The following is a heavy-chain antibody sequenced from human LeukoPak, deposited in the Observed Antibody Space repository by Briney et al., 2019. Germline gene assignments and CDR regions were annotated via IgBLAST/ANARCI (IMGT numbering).Heavy chain of an antibody. J-gene: IGHJ2*01. D-gene: IGHD4-11*01. V-gene: IGHV4-4*07. CDR3: ARVRAYSDFVGNFDL. CDR2: IWATGST. Sequence: RPSETLSLTCTVSSGSISSHYWSWIRQPAGKRLEWIGRIWATGSTVDNPSFRSRLTLSIDRSKSQLSLKLTSMTAADSAVYYCARVRAYSDFVGNFDLWGHGIPVTVSS. CDR1: SGSISSHY.